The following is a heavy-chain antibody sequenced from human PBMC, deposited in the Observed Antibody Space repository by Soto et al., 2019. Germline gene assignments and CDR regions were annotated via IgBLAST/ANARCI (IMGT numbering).Heavy chain of an antibody. V-gene: IGHV1-8*01. CDR3: AREGVYSSGWSNYWYFDL. CDR2: MNPNSGNT. CDR1: GYTFTSYD. D-gene: IGHD6-19*01. J-gene: IGHJ2*01. Sequence: QVQLVQSGAEVKKPGASVKVSCKASGYTFTSYDINWVRQATGQGLEWMGWMNPNSGNTGYAQKFHGRVTMTRNTSISTAYMELSSLRSEDTAVYYCAREGVYSSGWSNYWYFDLWGRGTLVTVSS.